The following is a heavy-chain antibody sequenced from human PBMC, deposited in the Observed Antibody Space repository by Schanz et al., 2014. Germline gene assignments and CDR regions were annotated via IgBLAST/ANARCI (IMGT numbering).Heavy chain of an antibody. V-gene: IGHV3-66*04. J-gene: IGHJ4*02. CDR1: GFSVSSNF. D-gene: IGHD3-9*01. Sequence: DVQLVESGGGLVQPGGSLRLSCAASGFSVSSNFMTWVRQAPGKGLEWVSLIYSGGDTNYAGSVKGRFIVSRDNSKNTLYLEMNRLRVDDTAVYYCAKHVRSLTGNDYWGQGTLVTVSS. CDR2: IYSGGDT. CDR3: AKHVRSLTGNDY.